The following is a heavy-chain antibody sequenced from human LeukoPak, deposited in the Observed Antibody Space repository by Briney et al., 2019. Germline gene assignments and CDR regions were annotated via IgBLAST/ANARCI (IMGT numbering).Heavy chain of an antibody. CDR2: ILYSGST. CDR3: ARGGEDFDI. J-gene: IGHJ3*02. Sequence: ASETLSLTCTVSGDSFTTYYWSWIRQSPGKGLEWIGHILYSGSTNYSPSLKSRVTISVDTSKNQFSLKLTSVTAADTAVYYCARGGEDFDIWDQGTMVTVSS. D-gene: IGHD5-12*01. V-gene: IGHV4-59*01. CDR1: GDSFTTYY.